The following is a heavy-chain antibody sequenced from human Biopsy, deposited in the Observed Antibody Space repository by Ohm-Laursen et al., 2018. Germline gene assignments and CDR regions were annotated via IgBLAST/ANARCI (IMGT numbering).Heavy chain of an antibody. CDR2: IRSKPDGGIA. Sequence: GSLGLSCSASGFTFSNAWMSWVRQAPGKGLEWVGRIRSKPDGGIAEYTAPVKGRFTISRDDSENTVFLQMTSLKTEDTAVYYCTTDLAGYCSSTSCYKAIEFDPWGQGTLVTVSS. D-gene: IGHD2-2*02. CDR1: GFTFSNAW. J-gene: IGHJ5*02. V-gene: IGHV3-15*01. CDR3: TTDLAGYCSSTSCYKAIEFDP.